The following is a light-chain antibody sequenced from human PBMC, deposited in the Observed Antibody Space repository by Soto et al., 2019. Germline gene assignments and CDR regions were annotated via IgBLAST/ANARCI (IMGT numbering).Light chain of an antibody. J-gene: IGKJ2*01. CDR1: QSVSSSY. CDR3: QQYGSSPYT. V-gene: IGKV3-20*01. Sequence: EIVLTQSPGTLSLSPGERATLSCRASQSVSSSYLAWYQQKPGQAPRLLIYGASSRATGIPDRFSGSGSGTGLTFNISRLEPEDFAVYYCQQYGSSPYTFGQGTKLEIK. CDR2: GAS.